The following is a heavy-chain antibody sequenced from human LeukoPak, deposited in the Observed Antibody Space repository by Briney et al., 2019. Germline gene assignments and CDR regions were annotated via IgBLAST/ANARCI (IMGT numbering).Heavy chain of an antibody. Sequence: SETLSLTCTVSGGSISSYYWSWIRQPPGKGLEWIGYIYYTGSTKYNPSLKSRVTISVDTSKNQFSLKLSSVTAADTAVYYCAGFTKIPYFDYWGQGTLVTVSS. CDR1: GGSISSYY. CDR2: IYYTGST. V-gene: IGHV4-59*01. J-gene: IGHJ4*02. CDR3: AGFTKIPYFDY. D-gene: IGHD3-22*01.